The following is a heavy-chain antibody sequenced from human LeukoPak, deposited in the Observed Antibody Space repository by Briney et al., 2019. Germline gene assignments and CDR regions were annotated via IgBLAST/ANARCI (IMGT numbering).Heavy chain of an antibody. D-gene: IGHD2-2*01. CDR2: IYYSGDT. Sequence: SQTLSLTCTVSGGSIGSGGYYWSWIRQHPGTGLEWIGYIYYSGDTYYHPSLKSRATISVDTSKNQFSLKLTSVTAADTAIYYCARYHLVRELEFWGKGTLVTVSS. CDR1: GGSIGSGGYY. J-gene: IGHJ4*02. V-gene: IGHV4-31*03. CDR3: ARYHLVRELEF.